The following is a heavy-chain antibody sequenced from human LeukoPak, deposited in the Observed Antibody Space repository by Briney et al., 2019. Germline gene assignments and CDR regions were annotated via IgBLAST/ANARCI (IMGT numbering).Heavy chain of an antibody. J-gene: IGHJ5*02. Sequence: PSQTLSLTCTDSDGSIRSDDYYWSWIRQHPGKGQQWIGYIYYSGSTYYNPSLKSRVTISVDTSKNQFSLKLSSVTAADTAVYYCARDRTGTTEYWFDPWGQGTLVTVSS. CDR3: ARDRTGTTEYWFDP. V-gene: IGHV4-31*03. CDR1: DGSIRSDDYY. D-gene: IGHD1-7*01. CDR2: IYYSGST.